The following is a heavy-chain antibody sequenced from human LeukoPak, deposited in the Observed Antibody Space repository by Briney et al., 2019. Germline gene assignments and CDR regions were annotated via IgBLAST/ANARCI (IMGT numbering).Heavy chain of an antibody. CDR2: IYTSGST. Sequence: SETLSLTCTASGGSISSYYWSWIRQPAGKGLEWIGRIYTSGSTNYNPSLKSRVTMSVDTSKNQFSLKLSSVTAADTAVYYCARGGNYYGSGSYYWFDPWGQGTLVTVSS. CDR3: ARGGNYYGSGSYYWFDP. V-gene: IGHV4-4*07. J-gene: IGHJ5*02. D-gene: IGHD3-10*01. CDR1: GGSISSYY.